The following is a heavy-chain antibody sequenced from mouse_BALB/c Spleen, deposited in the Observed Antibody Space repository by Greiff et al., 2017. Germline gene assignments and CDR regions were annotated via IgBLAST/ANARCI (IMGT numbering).Heavy chain of an antibody. J-gene: IGHJ4*01. CDR1: GDSITSGY. Sequence: EVQRVESGPSLVKPSQTLSLTCSVTGDSITSGYWNWIRKFPGNKLEYMGYISYSGSTYYNPSLKSRISITRDTSKNQYYLQLNSVTTEDTATYYCARHYYGSSPYYYAMDYWGQGTSVTVSS. D-gene: IGHD1-1*01. CDR2: ISYSGST. CDR3: ARHYYGSSPYYYAMDY. V-gene: IGHV3-8*02.